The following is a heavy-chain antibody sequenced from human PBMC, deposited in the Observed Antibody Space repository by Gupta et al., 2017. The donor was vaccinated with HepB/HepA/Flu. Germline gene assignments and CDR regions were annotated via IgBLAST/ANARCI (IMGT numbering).Heavy chain of an antibody. J-gene: IGHJ5*02. Sequence: EVQLVESGGGVVQPGGSLRLSCAASGFTFDDYAMHWVRQAPGKGLEWVALISGDGGSTYYAESVKGRVTISRDKSKKSLDRQMNSLRTEETALYDCAKDTHDVGSGYRHSWFVPGGQGTMVTVYS. D-gene: IGHD3-3*01. CDR2: ISGDGGST. CDR3: AKDTHDVGSGYRHSWFVP. CDR1: GFTFDDYA. V-gene: IGHV3-43*02.